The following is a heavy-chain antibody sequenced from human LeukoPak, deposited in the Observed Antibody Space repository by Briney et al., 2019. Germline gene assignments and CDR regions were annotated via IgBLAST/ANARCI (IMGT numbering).Heavy chain of an antibody. D-gene: IGHD3-10*01. J-gene: IGHJ4*02. CDR1: GFTFSRYA. Sequence: GGSLRLSCAASGFTFSRYAMSCVRHAPGKGLEWVSAISGSGGSTYYADSVKGRFTISRDNSKNTLYLQMNSLRAEDTAVYYCAKRGAITITTYYFDYWGQGTLVTVSS. V-gene: IGHV3-23*01. CDR2: ISGSGGST. CDR3: AKRGAITITTYYFDY.